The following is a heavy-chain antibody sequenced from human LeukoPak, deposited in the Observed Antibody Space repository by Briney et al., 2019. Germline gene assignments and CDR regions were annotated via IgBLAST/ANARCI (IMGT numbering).Heavy chain of an antibody. J-gene: IGHJ4*02. CDR3: ARYPLSYSSNWHYYFDY. Sequence: SVKVSCKASGGTFSSRYGISWVRQAPGQGLEWMGRIVPFLPTAYYEQKFQGRVTITADKSTDTVYMELSNLRSEDTAVYYCARYPLSYSSNWHYYFDYWGQGTLLTVSS. V-gene: IGHV1-69*04. CDR2: IVPFLPTA. D-gene: IGHD6-13*01. CDR1: GGTFSSRYG.